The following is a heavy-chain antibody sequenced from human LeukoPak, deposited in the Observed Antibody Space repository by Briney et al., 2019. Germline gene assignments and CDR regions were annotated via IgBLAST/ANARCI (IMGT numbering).Heavy chain of an antibody. J-gene: IGHJ4*02. V-gene: IGHV5-51*01. CDR2: IYPGDSDT. CDR1: EYSFTNYW. D-gene: IGHD2/OR15-2a*01. Sequence: GESLRISCQGSEYSFTNYWIGWVRQMPGKGLESMGIIYPGDSDTRYSPSFQGQVTISADKSISTAYLQWSSLKASDTAIYYCARLECSSTTCPFVYWGLGTLVTVSS. CDR3: ARLECSSTTCPFVY.